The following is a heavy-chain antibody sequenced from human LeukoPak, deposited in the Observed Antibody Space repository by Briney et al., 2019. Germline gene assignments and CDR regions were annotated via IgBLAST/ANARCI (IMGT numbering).Heavy chain of an antibody. V-gene: IGHV3-30-3*01. CDR3: ARGSSMGRNWFDP. CDR2: ISYDGSNK. Sequence: GGSLRLSCAASGFTFSSYAMHWVRQAPGKGLEWVAVISYDGSNKYYADSAKGRFTISRDNSKNTLYLQMNSLRAEDTAVYYCARGSSMGRNWFDPWGQGTLVTVSS. D-gene: IGHD3-10*01. CDR1: GFTFSSYA. J-gene: IGHJ5*02.